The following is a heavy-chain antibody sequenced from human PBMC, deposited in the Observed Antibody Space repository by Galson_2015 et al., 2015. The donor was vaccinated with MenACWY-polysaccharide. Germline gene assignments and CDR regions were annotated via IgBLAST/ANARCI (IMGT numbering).Heavy chain of an antibody. D-gene: IGHD1-1*01. Sequence: SLRLSCAASGFSMTSYAMNWVRQAPGKGLEWVGVISGSGIDIRYADSVKGRFIMSRDNAKNSLYLQMNSLRLEDTAVYYCARDTPGIEDFDYWGQGILVTVSS. CDR2: ISGSGIDI. CDR3: ARDTPGIEDFDY. CDR1: GFSMTSYA. V-gene: IGHV3-21*01. J-gene: IGHJ4*02.